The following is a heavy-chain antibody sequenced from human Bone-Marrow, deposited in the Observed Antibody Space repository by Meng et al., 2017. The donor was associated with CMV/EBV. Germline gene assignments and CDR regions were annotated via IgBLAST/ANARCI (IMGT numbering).Heavy chain of an antibody. V-gene: IGHV3-30*02. D-gene: IGHD3-3*01. Sequence: GESLKISCAASGCTFSSYGMHWVRQAPGKGLEWVAFIRYDGSNKYYADSVKGRFTISRDNSKNTLYLQMNSLRAEDTAVYYCAKFRLDITIFGVVTAAGFDYWGQGTLVTVSS. CDR2: IRYDGSNK. J-gene: IGHJ4*02. CDR1: GCTFSSYG. CDR3: AKFRLDITIFGVVTAAGFDY.